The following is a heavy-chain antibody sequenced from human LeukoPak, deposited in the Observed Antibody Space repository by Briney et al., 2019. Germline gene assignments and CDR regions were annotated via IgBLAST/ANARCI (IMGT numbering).Heavy chain of an antibody. CDR2: IYYSGST. CDR1: GGSTSSLL. V-gene: IGHV4-59*01. D-gene: IGHD5-24*01. Sequence: PETLSPTCAVPGGSTSSLLGTRIGQPPGKGLEWIGYIYYSGSTSYNPSLMSRVTFSIDTSRNQFSLRLTSVTAADTAVYYCARVSSGSRRGGYNVVEYTGQG. J-gene: IGHJ4*02. CDR3: ARVSSGSRRGGYNVVEY.